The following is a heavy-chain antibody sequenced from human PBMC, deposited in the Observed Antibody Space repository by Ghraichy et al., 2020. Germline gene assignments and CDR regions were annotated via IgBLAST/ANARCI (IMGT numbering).Heavy chain of an antibody. J-gene: IGHJ6*02. V-gene: IGHV4-39*01. CDR3: ARQRYCSGGSCYGYYGMDV. CDR2: IYYSGST. Sequence: ESLNISCTVSGGSISSSSYYWGWIRQPPGKGLEWIGSIYYSGSTYYNPSLKSRVTISVDTSKNQFSLKLSSVTAADTAVYYCARQRYCSGGSCYGYYGMDVWGQGTTVTVSS. D-gene: IGHD2-15*01. CDR1: GGSISSSSYY.